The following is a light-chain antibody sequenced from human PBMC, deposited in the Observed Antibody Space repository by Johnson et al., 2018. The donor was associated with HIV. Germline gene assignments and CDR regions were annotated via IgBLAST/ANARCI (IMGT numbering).Light chain of an antibody. V-gene: IGLV1-51*02. J-gene: IGLJ1*01. CDR3: GTWAGSGGV. Sequence: QSVLTQPPSVSAAPGQKVTISCSGSSSNIGNNYVSWYQQLPGTAPKLLIYENNRRPSGTPDRFSGSKSGTSATLAITGLQTGDEADYYCGTWAGSGGVIGTVTKVTVL. CDR1: SSNIGNNY. CDR2: ENN.